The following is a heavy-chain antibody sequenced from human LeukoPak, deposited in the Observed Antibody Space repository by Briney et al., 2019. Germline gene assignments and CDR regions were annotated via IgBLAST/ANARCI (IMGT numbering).Heavy chain of an antibody. Sequence: SVKVSCKASGGTFSKFAVSWVRQAPGQGFEWMGGIIPIFGTSNYAQKFQDRVTITTDEFTSTAYMELSSLRSEDTAVYYCARDSPRAVVPAAMEYFQHWGQGTLVTVSS. CDR1: GGTFSKFA. D-gene: IGHD2-2*01. J-gene: IGHJ1*01. CDR2: IIPIFGTS. CDR3: ARDSPRAVVPAAMEYFQH. V-gene: IGHV1-69*05.